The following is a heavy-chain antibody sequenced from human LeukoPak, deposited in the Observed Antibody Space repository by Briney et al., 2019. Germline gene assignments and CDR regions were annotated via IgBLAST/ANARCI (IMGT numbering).Heavy chain of an antibody. Sequence: GGSLRLSCAASGFTFSSYAMSWVRQAPGKGLEWVSAISGSGGSTYYADSVKGRFTISRDNSENTLYLQMSSLRAEDTAVYDCAKDQYITIFGVVITLDYWGQGTLVTVSS. J-gene: IGHJ4*02. D-gene: IGHD3-3*01. CDR3: AKDQYITIFGVVITLDY. V-gene: IGHV3-23*01. CDR2: ISGSGGST. CDR1: GFTFSSYA.